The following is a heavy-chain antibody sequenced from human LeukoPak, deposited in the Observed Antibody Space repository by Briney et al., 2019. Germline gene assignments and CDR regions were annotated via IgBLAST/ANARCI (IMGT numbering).Heavy chain of an antibody. CDR3: ATDIAHPLGYCSSTSCYKNWFDP. CDR2: VDPEDGET. Sequence: ASVKVSCKVSGYTFTDYYMHWVQQAPGKGLEWMGLVDPEDGETIYAEKFQGRVTITADTSQDTAYMELSRLRSEDTAVYYCATDIAHPLGYCSSTSCYKNWFDPWGQGTLVTVSS. D-gene: IGHD2-2*02. CDR1: GYTFTDYY. J-gene: IGHJ5*02. V-gene: IGHV1-69-2*01.